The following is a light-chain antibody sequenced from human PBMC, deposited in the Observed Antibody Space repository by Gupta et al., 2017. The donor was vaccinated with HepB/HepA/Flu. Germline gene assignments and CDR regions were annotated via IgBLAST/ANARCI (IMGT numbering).Light chain of an antibody. Sequence: DIQMIQSPPTLSASVGDTVTVTCRASQSIHTWLAWYQQKPGRAPKLLIYKASDLDKGVPSWFSGDGSGTEFTLTIRGLQPDDLATYYCQQYATYPWTFGQGTRVDIK. CDR2: KAS. J-gene: IGKJ1*01. CDR3: QQYATYPWT. V-gene: IGKV1-5*03. CDR1: QSIHTW.